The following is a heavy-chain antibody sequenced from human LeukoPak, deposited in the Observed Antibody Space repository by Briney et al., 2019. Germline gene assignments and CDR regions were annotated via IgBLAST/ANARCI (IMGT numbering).Heavy chain of an antibody. CDR1: GYTFTGYY. CDR3: ARGVGSSLDV. V-gene: IGHV1-8*02. J-gene: IGHJ6*02. CDR2: MNPNSGNT. Sequence: ASVNVSCKASGYTFTGYYMHWVRQATGQGLEWMGWMNPNSGNTGYAQKFQGRVTMTRNTSISTAYMELSSLRSEDTAVYYCARGVGSSLDVWGQGTTVTVSS. D-gene: IGHD1-26*01.